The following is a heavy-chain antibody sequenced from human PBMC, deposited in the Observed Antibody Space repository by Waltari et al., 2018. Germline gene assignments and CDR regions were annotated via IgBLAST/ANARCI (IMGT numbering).Heavy chain of an antibody. CDR2: IAGKGNTYAT. V-gene: IGHV3-73*02. J-gene: IGHJ4*02. D-gene: IGHD3-10*01. CDR1: GFTFSGST. CDR3: IQGGNVGSRYFAY. Sequence: DVQLVESGGGLVQPGASLKLSCAASGFTFSGSTIHWVRQASGKGLEWVGRIAGKGNTYATAYAASVKGRFTISREDSENTAYLQMNSLKTADTAVYYCIQGGNVGSRYFAYWGQGTLVTVSS.